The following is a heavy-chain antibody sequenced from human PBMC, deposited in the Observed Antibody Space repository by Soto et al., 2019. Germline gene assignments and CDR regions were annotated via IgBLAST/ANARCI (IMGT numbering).Heavy chain of an antibody. J-gene: IGHJ5*02. V-gene: IGHV4-34*01. CDR2: INHSGST. CDR1: GGSFSGYY. D-gene: IGHD3-10*01. Sequence: QVQLQQWGAGLLKPSETLSRTCAVYGGSFSGYYWSWIRQPPGKGLEWIGEINHSGSTNYNPSLKSRVTISVDTSKNQFSLKLSSVTAADTAVYYCAREYYYGSGSYTPWGQGTLVTVSS. CDR3: AREYYYGSGSYTP.